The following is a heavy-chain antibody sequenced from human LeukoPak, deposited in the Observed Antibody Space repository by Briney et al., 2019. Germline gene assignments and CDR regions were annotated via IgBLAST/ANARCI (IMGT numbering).Heavy chain of an antibody. D-gene: IGHD6-19*01. CDR2: INSDGSSA. CDR1: GFTFSSYW. J-gene: IGHJ4*02. CDR3: ARGGSGWPTDY. V-gene: IGHV3-74*01. Sequence: GGSLRLSCAASGFTFSSYWMHWVRQAPGKGLVWVSRINSDGSSASYADSVKGRFTISRDNAKNTLYLQMNSLRAEDTAVYYCARGGSGWPTDYWGQGTLVTVSS.